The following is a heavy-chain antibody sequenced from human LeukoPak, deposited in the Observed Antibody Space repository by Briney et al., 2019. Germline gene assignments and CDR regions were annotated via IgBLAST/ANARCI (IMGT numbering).Heavy chain of an antibody. CDR3: ATTRYSSGWYFDLNYYYGMDV. J-gene: IGHJ6*02. CDR2: ISRSGSTI. V-gene: IGHV3-48*03. D-gene: IGHD6-19*01. Sequence: GGSLRLSCAASGFTFSSYEMNWVRQAPGKGLDGVSYISRSGSTIYYADSVKGRFTISRDNAKNSLYLQMNSLRAEDTAVYYCATTRYSSGWYFDLNYYYGMDVWGQGTTVTVSS. CDR1: GFTFSSYE.